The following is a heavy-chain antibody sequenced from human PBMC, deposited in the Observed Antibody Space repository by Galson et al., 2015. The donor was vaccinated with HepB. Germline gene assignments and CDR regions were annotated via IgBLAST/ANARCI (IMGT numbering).Heavy chain of an antibody. J-gene: IGHJ6*02. V-gene: IGHV3-30-3*01. CDR1: GFIFSDYA. D-gene: IGHD3-10*01. CDR3: AREGSPVRGNDYDYYGMDV. Sequence: SLRLSCAASGFIFSDYAFHWVRQAPGKGLEWVAIILYDGTSGYYADSVKGRFTISRDSSKNTLYLQMNSLRPEDTGFYYCAREGSPVRGNDYDYYGMDVWGQGTAVTVSS. CDR2: ILYDGTSG.